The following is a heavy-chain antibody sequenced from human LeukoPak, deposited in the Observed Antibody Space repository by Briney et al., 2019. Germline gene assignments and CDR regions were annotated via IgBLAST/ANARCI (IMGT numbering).Heavy chain of an antibody. Sequence: PGGSLRLSCAASGFSFSRYGIHWVRQAPGKGLEWVAVISYDGSDKYYADSVKGRFTISRDNSKNTLYLQVSSLRDEDTAVYYCTKDLLGILGMDVWGQGTTVTVSS. V-gene: IGHV3-30*18. J-gene: IGHJ6*02. CDR1: GFSFSRYG. CDR3: TKDLLGILGMDV. D-gene: IGHD1-14*01. CDR2: ISYDGSDK.